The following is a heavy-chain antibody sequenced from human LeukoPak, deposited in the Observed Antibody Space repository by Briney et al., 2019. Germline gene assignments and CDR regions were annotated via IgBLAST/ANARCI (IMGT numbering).Heavy chain of an antibody. CDR2: INPNSGGT. Sequence: ASVKVSCKASGYAFTGYYMHWVRQAPGQGLEWMGWINPNSGGTNYAQKFQGRVTMTRDMSTSTVYMELSSLRSEDTAVYYCARISGSPNPFDYWGQGTLVTVSS. D-gene: IGHD2-15*01. CDR3: ARISGSPNPFDY. CDR1: GYAFTGYY. V-gene: IGHV1-2*02. J-gene: IGHJ4*02.